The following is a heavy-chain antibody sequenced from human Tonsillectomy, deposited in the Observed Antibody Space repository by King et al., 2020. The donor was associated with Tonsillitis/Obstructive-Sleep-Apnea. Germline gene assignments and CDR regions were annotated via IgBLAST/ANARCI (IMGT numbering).Heavy chain of an antibody. J-gene: IGHJ6*03. V-gene: IGHV4-34*01. Sequence: VQLPQWGAGLLKPSETLSLPCGVYGGSFSGYYWSWIRQPPGKGLEWIGEINHSGSTDYNSSLKSRVTTSRDTSKNQFSLRLTSVTAADTAVYYCGTNAGDYYYYMDVWGKGTTVTVSS. CDR2: INHSGST. CDR3: GTNAGDYYYYMDV. CDR1: GGSFSGYY. D-gene: IGHD2-2*01.